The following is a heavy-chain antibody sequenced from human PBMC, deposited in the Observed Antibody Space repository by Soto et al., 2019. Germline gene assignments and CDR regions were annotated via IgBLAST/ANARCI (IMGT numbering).Heavy chain of an antibody. CDR1: GFTFDDYA. V-gene: IGHV3-9*01. J-gene: IGHJ3*02. Sequence: EVQLVESGGGLVQPGRSLRLSCAASGFTFDDYAMHWVRHAPGKGLEWVSGISWNSGSIGYADYVKGRFTISRDNDKNYLYLQMNSLRAEDTALYYCAKDIRAAADDAFDIWGQGTMGTVSS. CDR3: AKDIRAAADDAFDI. D-gene: IGHD6-13*01. CDR2: ISWNSGSI.